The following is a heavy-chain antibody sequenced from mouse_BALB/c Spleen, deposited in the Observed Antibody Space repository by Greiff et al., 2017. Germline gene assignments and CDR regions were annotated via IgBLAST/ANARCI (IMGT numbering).Heavy chain of an antibody. CDR3: ARWDSSGYDAMDY. V-gene: IGHV1-4*02. D-gene: IGHD3-2*01. J-gene: IGHJ4*01. CDR2: INPSTGYT. CDR1: GYTFTSYT. Sequence: QVQLKQSAAELARPGASVKMSCKASGYTFTSYTMHWVKQRPGQGLEWIGYINPSTGYTEYNQKFKDKATLTADKSSSTAYMQLSSLTSEDSAVYYCARWDSSGYDAMDYWGQGTSVTVSS.